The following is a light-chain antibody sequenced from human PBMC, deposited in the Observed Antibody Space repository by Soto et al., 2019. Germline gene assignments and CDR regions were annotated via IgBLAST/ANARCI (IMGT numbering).Light chain of an antibody. CDR3: QQRNNWPPVT. CDR1: QSVSRH. J-gene: IGKJ4*01. Sequence: EIVLTQSPATLSLSPGERATLSCRASQSVSRHLAWYQQKPGQAPRLLIYDASNRATGIPARFSGSGSVTDFTRAISSLEPEDFAVYYYQQRNNWPPVTFGGGTKVEIK. V-gene: IGKV3-11*01. CDR2: DAS.